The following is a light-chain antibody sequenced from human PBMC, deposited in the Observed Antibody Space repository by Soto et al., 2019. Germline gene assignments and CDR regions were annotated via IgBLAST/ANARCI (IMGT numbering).Light chain of an antibody. Sequence: DIQMTQSPSSLSASVGDRVTITCRASQGISNYLAWYQQKPGKVPKLLIYAASTLQSGVPSRFSGSGSGTDFTLTISSLQPEDFATYYCQKYNSAPRRACTFGQGTKVEIK. J-gene: IGKJ1*01. V-gene: IGKV1-27*01. CDR3: QKYNSAPRRACT. CDR2: AAS. CDR1: QGISNY.